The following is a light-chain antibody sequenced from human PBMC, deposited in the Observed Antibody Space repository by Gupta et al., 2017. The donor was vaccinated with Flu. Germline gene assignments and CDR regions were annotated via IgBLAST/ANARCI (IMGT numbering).Light chain of an antibody. CDR1: SRGIKR. Sequence: SYVLTQAPSVSVAPGQPARITCGGDSRGIKRVHWYQQRPGQAPALVVHDDDARPSGIPERFSGSNSGNTATLTISRVEAGDEADYYCQVWDNPSDQVVFGGGTKLSVL. CDR3: QVWDNPSDQVV. V-gene: IGLV3-21*02. J-gene: IGLJ2*01. CDR2: DDD.